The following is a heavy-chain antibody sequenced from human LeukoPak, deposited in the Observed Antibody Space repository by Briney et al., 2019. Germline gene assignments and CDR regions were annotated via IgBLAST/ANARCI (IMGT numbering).Heavy chain of an antibody. CDR1: GYTFTSYG. Sequence: ASVKVSCKASGYTFTSYGISWERQAPGQGLEWMGWISAYNGNTNYAQKLQGRVTMTTDTSTSTAYMELRSLRSDDTAVYYCARDHYCSGGSCYPTTVDYWGQGTLVTVSS. V-gene: IGHV1-18*01. D-gene: IGHD2-15*01. CDR3: ARDHYCSGGSCYPTTVDY. J-gene: IGHJ4*02. CDR2: ISAYNGNT.